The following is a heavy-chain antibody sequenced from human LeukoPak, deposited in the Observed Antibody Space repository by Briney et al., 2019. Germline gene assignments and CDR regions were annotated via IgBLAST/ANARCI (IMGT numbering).Heavy chain of an antibody. D-gene: IGHD6-19*01. CDR1: GFTFSSYS. Sequence: GGSLRLSCAASGFTFSSYSMNWVRQAPGKGLEWVSSISSSGTTINYADSVKGRFTISRDNAKNSLYLQMNSLRAEDTAVYYCARDRLAVAFFDYWGQGTLVTVSS. V-gene: IGHV3-48*04. J-gene: IGHJ4*02. CDR3: ARDRLAVAFFDY. CDR2: ISSSGTTI.